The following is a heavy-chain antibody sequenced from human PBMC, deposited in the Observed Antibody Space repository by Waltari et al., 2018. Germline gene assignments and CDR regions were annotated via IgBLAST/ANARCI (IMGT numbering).Heavy chain of an antibody. D-gene: IGHD1-26*01. CDR2: IYYSGST. CDR3: ASVGATTRQFAFDI. CDR1: GGSISSSSYY. J-gene: IGHJ3*02. Sequence: QLQLQESGPGLVKPSETLSLTCTVSGGSISSSSYYWGWIRQPPGKELEWIGSIYYSGSTYYNPSLKSRVTISVDTSKNQFSLKLSSVTAADTAVYYCASVGATTRQFAFDIWGQGTMVTVSS. V-gene: IGHV4-39*07.